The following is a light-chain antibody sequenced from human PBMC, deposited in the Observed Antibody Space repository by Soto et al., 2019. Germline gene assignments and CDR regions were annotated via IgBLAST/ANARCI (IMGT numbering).Light chain of an antibody. V-gene: IGLV4-69*01. CDR3: QTWGSGIVV. CDR2: LNSDGSH. CDR1: SGHSNYA. J-gene: IGLJ2*01. Sequence: QSVLTQSPSASASLGASVKLTCTLSSGHSNYAIAWHQQQSEKGPRYLMKLNSDGSHSKGDGLPDRFSGSSSGAERYLTISSLQSDDEADYYCQTWGSGIVVFGGGTKLTVL.